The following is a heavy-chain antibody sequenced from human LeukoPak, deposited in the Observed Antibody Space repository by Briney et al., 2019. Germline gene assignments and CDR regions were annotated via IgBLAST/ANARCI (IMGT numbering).Heavy chain of an antibody. CDR2: ISSSSSTYI. Sequence: GGSLRLSCVASGFTFSSYSMNWVRQAPGKGLEWVSSISSSSSTYIYYADSVKGRFTISRDNAKNSLYLQMNSLRVEDTAVYYCARGLVGAAVEGLCDYWGQGTLVTVSS. J-gene: IGHJ4*02. CDR1: GFTFSSYS. D-gene: IGHD2-21*01. V-gene: IGHV3-21*01. CDR3: ARGLVGAAVEGLCDY.